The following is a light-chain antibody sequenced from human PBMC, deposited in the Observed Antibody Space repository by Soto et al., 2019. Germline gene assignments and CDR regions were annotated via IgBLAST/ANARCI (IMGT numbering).Light chain of an antibody. V-gene: IGLV2-14*01. Sequence: QSALTQPASVSGSPGQSITISCTGTSSDVGSYNYVSWYQHHPGKAPKLMIYEVSNRPSGVSNRFSGSKSGNTASLTISGLQAEDEADYYCSSYTGSSPFVFGTGTKVTVL. CDR2: EVS. J-gene: IGLJ1*01. CDR1: SSDVGSYNY. CDR3: SSYTGSSPFV.